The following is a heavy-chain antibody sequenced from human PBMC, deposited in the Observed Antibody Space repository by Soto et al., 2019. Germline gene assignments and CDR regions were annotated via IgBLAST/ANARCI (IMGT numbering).Heavy chain of an antibody. V-gene: IGHV3-23*01. CDR1: GFTFSSYA. Sequence: GGSLRLSCAASGFTFSSYAMSWVRQAPGKGLEWVSATSGSGGSTYYADSVKGRFTISRDNSKNTLYLQMNSLRAEDTAVYYCAKSHLIYGDTDAFDIWGQGTMVTVSS. CDR2: TSGSGGST. D-gene: IGHD4-17*01. J-gene: IGHJ3*02. CDR3: AKSHLIYGDTDAFDI.